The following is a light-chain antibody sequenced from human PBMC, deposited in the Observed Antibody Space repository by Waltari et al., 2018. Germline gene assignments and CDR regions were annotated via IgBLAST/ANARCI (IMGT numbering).Light chain of an antibody. CDR3: AVWDDSLSGWV. V-gene: IGLV1-47*01. Sequence: QSVLTQPPSASGTPGQRVTIFCSGRTSNIGSNYVYWYQHLPGTAPKVLIYRNNQRPSGVPDRFSGSKSDTSASLAISGLRSEDDAHYYCAVWDDSLSGWVFGGGTKVTVL. J-gene: IGLJ3*02. CDR2: RNN. CDR1: TSNIGSNY.